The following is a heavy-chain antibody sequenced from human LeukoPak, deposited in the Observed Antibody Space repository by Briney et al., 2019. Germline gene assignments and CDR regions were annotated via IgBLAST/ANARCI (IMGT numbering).Heavy chain of an antibody. Sequence: SETLSLTCTVSGGSISSSSYYWGWIRQPPGKGLEWIGSIYYSGSTYYNPSLKSRVTISVDTSKNQFSLKLSSVTAADTAVYYCARNSAPENDYGGLDYWGQGTLVTVSS. D-gene: IGHD4-23*01. J-gene: IGHJ4*02. V-gene: IGHV4-39*01. CDR3: ARNSAPENDYGGLDY. CDR1: GGSISSSSYY. CDR2: IYYSGST.